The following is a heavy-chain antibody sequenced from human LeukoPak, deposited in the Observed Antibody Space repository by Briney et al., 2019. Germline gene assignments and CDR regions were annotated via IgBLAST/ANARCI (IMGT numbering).Heavy chain of an antibody. CDR2: ISSGGNT. D-gene: IGHD3-22*01. Sequence: AGGSLRLSCAASGFTFSNYAVSWVRQAPGKGLEWVSGISSGGNTFYSDSVKGRFTISRDNSKNILYLQLNTLRAADTALYYCVRADDRPGDPHLPFGCWGQGTLVTAS. CDR3: VRADDRPGDPHLPFGC. J-gene: IGHJ4*02. CDR1: GFTFSNYA. V-gene: IGHV3-23*01.